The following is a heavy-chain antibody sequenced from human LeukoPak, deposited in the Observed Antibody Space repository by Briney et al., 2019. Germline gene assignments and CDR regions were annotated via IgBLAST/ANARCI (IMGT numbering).Heavy chain of an antibody. D-gene: IGHD1-26*01. V-gene: IGHV4-39*01. J-gene: IGHJ5*02. CDR1: GGSISSSSYY. CDR3: VRGGANNWFDP. CDR2: IYYSGST. Sequence: SETLSLTCTVSGGSISSSSYYWGWIRQPPGKGLEWIGSIYYSGSTHYNPSLKSRVTISVDMSKNQFSLNLNSVTAADTAVYYCVRGGANNWFDPWGQGTLVTVSS.